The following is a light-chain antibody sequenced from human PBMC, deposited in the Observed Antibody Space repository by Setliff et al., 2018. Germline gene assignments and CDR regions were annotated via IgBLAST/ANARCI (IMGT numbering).Light chain of an antibody. J-gene: IGLJ2*01. CDR1: SSDVGGYNY. Sequence: QSALTQPASVSGSPGQSITISCTGTSSDVGGYNYVSWYQQHPGKAPTLMIYDVSKRPSGVSNRFSGSKSGNTASLTISGLQAEDEADYYCSSYTSSNTYVIFGGGTKGTVL. CDR3: SSYTSSNTYVI. CDR2: DVS. V-gene: IGLV2-14*03.